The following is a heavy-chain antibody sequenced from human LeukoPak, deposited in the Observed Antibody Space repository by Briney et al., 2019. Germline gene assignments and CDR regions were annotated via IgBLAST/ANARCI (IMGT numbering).Heavy chain of an antibody. V-gene: IGHV4-31*03. CDR2: IYYSGST. CDR1: GGSISSGGYY. Sequence: PSQTLSLTCTASGGSISSGGYYWSWIRQHPGKGLEWIGYIYYSGSTYYNPSLKSRVTISVDTSKNQFSLKLSSVTAADTAVYYCARVPQPTTVTTDSEHWYFDLWGRGTLVTVSS. CDR3: ARVPQPTTVTTDSEHWYFDL. D-gene: IGHD4-17*01. J-gene: IGHJ2*01.